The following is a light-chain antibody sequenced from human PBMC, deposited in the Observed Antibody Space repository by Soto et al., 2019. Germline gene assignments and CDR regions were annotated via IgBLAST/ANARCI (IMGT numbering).Light chain of an antibody. CDR3: ATWDDSIHGFYV. CDR1: TSNIGSNY. V-gene: IGLV1-47*01. J-gene: IGLJ1*01. Sequence: QSVLTQPPSASGTPGQGVTISCSGSTSNIGSNYVYWYQQLPGTAPKLLIYRNNQRPSGVPDRFSGSKSGTSASLAISGRRSADDADDYFATWDDSIHGFYVFGTGTKVTVL. CDR2: RNN.